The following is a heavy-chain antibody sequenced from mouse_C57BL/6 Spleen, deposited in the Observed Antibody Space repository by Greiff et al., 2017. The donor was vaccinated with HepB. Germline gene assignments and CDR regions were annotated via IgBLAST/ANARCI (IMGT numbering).Heavy chain of an antibody. J-gene: IGHJ2*01. CDR1: GFNIKDYY. V-gene: IGHV14-1*01. CDR2: IDPEDGDT. Sequence: VQLKQSGAELVRPGASVKLSCTASGFNIKDYYMHWVKQRPEQGLEWIGRIDPEDGDTEYAPKFQGKATMTADTSSNTAYLQLSSLTSEDTAVYYCTTYYGSTYYFDYWGQGTTLTVSS. CDR3: TTYYGSTYYFDY. D-gene: IGHD1-1*01.